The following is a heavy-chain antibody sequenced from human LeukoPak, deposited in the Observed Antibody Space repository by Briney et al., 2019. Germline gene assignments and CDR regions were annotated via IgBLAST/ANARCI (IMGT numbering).Heavy chain of an antibody. CDR3: AKDTYYYDSSGYSN. CDR1: GFTFDDYA. D-gene: IGHD3-22*01. CDR2: ISWNSGSI. Sequence: GGSLRPSCAASGFTFDDYAMHWVRQAPGKGLEWVSGISWNSGSIGYADSVRGRFTISRDNAKNSLYLQMNSLRAEDTALYYCAKDTYYYDSSGYSNWGQGTPVTVSS. J-gene: IGHJ4*02. V-gene: IGHV3-9*01.